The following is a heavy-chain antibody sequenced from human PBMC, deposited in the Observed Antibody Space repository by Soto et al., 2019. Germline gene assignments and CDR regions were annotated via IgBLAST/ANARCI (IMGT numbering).Heavy chain of an antibody. V-gene: IGHV3-30*18. CDR2: ISYDGSNK. CDR3: AKILQLGDYAFYYYGMDV. Sequence: QVQLVESGGGVVQPGRSLRLSCAASGFTFSNYGMHWVRQAPGKGLEWXXVISYDGSNKYYADSVKGRFTISRDNSRNTXYLQMNSLRAEDTAVYYCAKILQLGDYAFYYYGMDVWGQGTTVTVSS. J-gene: IGHJ6*02. D-gene: IGHD4-17*01. CDR1: GFTFSNYG.